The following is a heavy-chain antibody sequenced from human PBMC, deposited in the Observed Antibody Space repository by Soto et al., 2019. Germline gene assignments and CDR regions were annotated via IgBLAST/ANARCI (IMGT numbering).Heavy chain of an antibody. D-gene: IGHD3-3*01. Sequence: PGGSLRLSCAASGFTFSSYAMHWVRQAPGKGLERVAVISYDGSNKYYADSVKGRFTISRDNSKNTLYLQMNSLRAEDTAVYYCARDGILEWLLYRFDYWGQGTLVTVSS. CDR1: GFTFSSYA. CDR3: ARDGILEWLLYRFDY. V-gene: IGHV3-30-3*01. J-gene: IGHJ4*02. CDR2: ISYDGSNK.